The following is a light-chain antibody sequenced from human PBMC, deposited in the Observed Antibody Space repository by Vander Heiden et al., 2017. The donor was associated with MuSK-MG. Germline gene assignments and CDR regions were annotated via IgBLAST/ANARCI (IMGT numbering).Light chain of an antibody. CDR1: QSVLYSSNNKNY. Sequence: DIVMTQSPDSLAVSLVERATINCKSSQSVLYSSNNKNYLTWFQQKPGQPPKLLIYWASTRESGVPDRFSGSGSGTDFTLTFRSLQAEDVAVYYCQQYYSAPRLTFGGGTKVEIK. CDR3: QQYYSAPRLT. J-gene: IGKJ4*01. V-gene: IGKV4-1*01. CDR2: WAS.